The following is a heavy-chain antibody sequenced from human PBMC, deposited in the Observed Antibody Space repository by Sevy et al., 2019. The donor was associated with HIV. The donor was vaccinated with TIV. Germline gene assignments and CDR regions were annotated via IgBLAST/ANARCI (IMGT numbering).Heavy chain of an antibody. CDR1: GFTFSSYS. CDR3: ASWDLYDSSGYYGDY. CDR2: ISSSSSYI. D-gene: IGHD3-22*01. J-gene: IGHJ4*02. Sequence: GGSLRLSCAASGFTFSSYSMNWVRQAPGKGLEWVSSISSSSSYIYYADSVKGRFTISRDNAKNSLYLQMNSLRAEDTAVYYRASWDLYDSSGYYGDYWGQGTLVTVSS. V-gene: IGHV3-21*01.